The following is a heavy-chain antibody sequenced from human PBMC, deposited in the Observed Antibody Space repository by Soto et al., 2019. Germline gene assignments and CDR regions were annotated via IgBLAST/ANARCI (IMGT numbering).Heavy chain of an antibody. D-gene: IGHD5-12*01. Sequence: SETLSLTCTVSGGSINTFYWSWVRQLAGKGLEWIGRIFSSGSTGFNPSLESRVAMSVDTSKNHFSLNLSSVTAADMAVYYCAREGSYSAYNFAHGIQLWSFDFWGQGALVTVSS. CDR1: GGSINTFY. J-gene: IGHJ4*02. V-gene: IGHV4-4*07. CDR2: IFSSGST. CDR3: AREGSYSAYNFAHGIQLWSFDF.